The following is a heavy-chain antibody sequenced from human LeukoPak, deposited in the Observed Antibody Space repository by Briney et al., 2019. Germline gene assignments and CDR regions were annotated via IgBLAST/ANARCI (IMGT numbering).Heavy chain of an antibody. CDR2: ISYDGSNK. J-gene: IGHJ4*02. D-gene: IGHD6-13*01. CDR3: ATGTSDSSSWLLDY. CDR1: GFTFSSYA. Sequence: GGSLRLSCAASGFTFSSYAMHWGRQAPGKGPEWVAVISYDGSNKDYADSVKGRFTISRDNSKNTLYLQMNSLRAEDTAVYYCATGTSDSSSWLLDYWGQGTLVTVSS. V-gene: IGHV3-30-3*01.